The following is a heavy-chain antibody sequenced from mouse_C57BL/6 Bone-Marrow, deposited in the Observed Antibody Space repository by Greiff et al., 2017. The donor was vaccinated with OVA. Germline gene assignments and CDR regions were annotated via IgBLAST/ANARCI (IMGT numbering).Heavy chain of an antibody. CDR2: ISSGSSTI. J-gene: IGHJ4*01. V-gene: IGHV5-17*01. CDR1: GFTFSDYG. Sequence: EVKLVESGGGLVKPGGSLKLSCAASGFTFSDYGMHWVRQAPEKGLEWVAYISSGSSTIYYADPVKGRFTISRYNAKSTLFLQMTSLRSEDTAMYYCARANLLRDYYAMDYWGQGTSVTVSS. CDR3: ARANLLRDYYAMDY. D-gene: IGHD1-1*01.